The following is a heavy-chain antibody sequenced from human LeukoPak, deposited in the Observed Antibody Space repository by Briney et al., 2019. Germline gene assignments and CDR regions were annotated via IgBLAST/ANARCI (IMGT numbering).Heavy chain of an antibody. CDR1: GGSISSHY. Sequence: SETLSLTCTVSGGSISSHYWSWIRQPPGKGLEWIGYIYYSGNTNYNPSLKSRVTISVDTSENQFSLKLSSVTAADTAVYYCAREPFQYYFDYWGQGTLVTVSS. CDR3: AREPFQYYFDY. CDR2: IYYSGNT. J-gene: IGHJ4*02. V-gene: IGHV4-59*11.